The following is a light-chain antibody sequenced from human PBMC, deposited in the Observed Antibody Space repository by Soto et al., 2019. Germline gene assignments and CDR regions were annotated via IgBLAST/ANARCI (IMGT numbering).Light chain of an antibody. J-gene: IGLJ1*01. Sequence: QPALTQPPSASGSPGQSVTISCTGTISDVGSYNYVSWYQQHPGKAPKLMIYEVSKLPSGVPDRFSASKSGNTASLTVSGLQAEDEADYYCSSYARRNNHLFGTGTKVTVL. CDR3: SSYARRNNHL. CDR2: EVS. V-gene: IGLV2-8*01. CDR1: ISDVGSYNY.